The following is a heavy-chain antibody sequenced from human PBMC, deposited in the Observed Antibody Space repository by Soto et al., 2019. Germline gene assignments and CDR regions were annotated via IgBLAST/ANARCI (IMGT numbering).Heavy chain of an antibody. CDR2: IYPGDSDT. CDR1: GYSFTSYW. J-gene: IGHJ6*02. CDR3: ARALRFLEWLLLFYQYYYYYYGMDV. D-gene: IGHD3-3*01. Sequence: GESLKISCKGSGYSFTSYWIGWVRQMPGKGLEWMGIIYPGDSDTRYSPSFQGQVTFSADKSISTAYLQWSSLKASDTAMYYCARALRFLEWLLLFYQYYYYYYGMDVWGQGTTVTVSS. V-gene: IGHV5-51*01.